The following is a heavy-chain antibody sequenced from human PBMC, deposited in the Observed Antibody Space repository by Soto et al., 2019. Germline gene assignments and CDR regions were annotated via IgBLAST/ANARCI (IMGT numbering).Heavy chain of an antibody. CDR1: GGSISSGGYS. Sequence: PSETLSLTCAVSGGSISSGGYSWSWIRQPPGKGLEWIGYIYHSGSTYYNPSLKSRVTISVDRSKNQFSLKLSSVTAADTAVYYCARGPDYGDYATRWGQGTLVTVSS. J-gene: IGHJ4*02. D-gene: IGHD4-17*01. CDR2: IYHSGST. CDR3: ARGPDYGDYATR. V-gene: IGHV4-30-2*01.